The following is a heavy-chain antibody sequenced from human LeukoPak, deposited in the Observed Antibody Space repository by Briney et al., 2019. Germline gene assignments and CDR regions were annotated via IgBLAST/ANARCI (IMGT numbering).Heavy chain of an antibody. J-gene: IGHJ4*02. CDR1: GGSISSSNW. D-gene: IGHD2-15*01. Sequence: SSETLSLTCAVSGGSISSSNWWSWVRQPPGKGLEWIGEIYHSGSTNYNPSLKSRVTISVDTSKNQFSLKLSSVTAADTAVYYCARVGCSGGGCYYGYWGQGTLVTVSS. V-gene: IGHV4-4*02. CDR2: IYHSGST. CDR3: ARVGCSGGGCYYGY.